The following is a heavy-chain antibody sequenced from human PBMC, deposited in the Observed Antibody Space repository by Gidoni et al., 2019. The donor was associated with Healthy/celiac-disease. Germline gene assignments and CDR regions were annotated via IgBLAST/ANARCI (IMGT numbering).Heavy chain of an antibody. V-gene: IGHV1-69*02. CDR3: ARVRIAAAGTGDNWFDP. J-gene: IGHJ5*02. CDR1: GGTFSSYT. CDR2: IIHSLGIA. D-gene: IGHD6-13*01. Sequence: HVQTVQSGAEVKKAGSSAKVSCTASGGTFSSYTISWVRRAPGQGLEWMGRIIHSLGIANYAQKFQGRVTITADKSTSTAYMELSSLRSEDTAVYYCARVRIAAAGTGDNWFDPWGQGTLVTVSS.